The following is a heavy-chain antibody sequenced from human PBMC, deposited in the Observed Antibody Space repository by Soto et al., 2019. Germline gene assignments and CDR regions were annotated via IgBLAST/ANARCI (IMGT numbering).Heavy chain of an antibody. J-gene: IGHJ6*03. CDR1: GGSISSYY. Sequence: SETLSLTCTVSGGSISSYYWSWIRQPPGKGLEWIGYIYYSGSTNYNPSLKSRVTISVDTSKNQFSLKLSSVTAADTAVYYCARRKAAAEDYYHYYYMDVWGKGTTVTVSS. D-gene: IGHD6-13*01. V-gene: IGHV4-59*01. CDR2: IYYSGST. CDR3: ARRKAAAEDYYHYYYMDV.